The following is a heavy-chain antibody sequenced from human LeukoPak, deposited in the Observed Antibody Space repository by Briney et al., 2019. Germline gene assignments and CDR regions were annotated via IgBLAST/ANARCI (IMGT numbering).Heavy chain of an antibody. J-gene: IGHJ3*01. CDR1: GFTFSTYA. D-gene: IGHD4-17*01. CDR2: INAGGGET. V-gene: IGHV3-23*01. Sequence: PGGSLRLSCAASGFTFSTYAMTWVRQAAEKGLEWVSIINAGGGETYYADSVKGRFTISRDNSKNTLYLQMNSLRVEDTAVYHCGRDPNGDYFGAFEFWGQETLVTVSA. CDR3: GRDPNGDYFGAFEF.